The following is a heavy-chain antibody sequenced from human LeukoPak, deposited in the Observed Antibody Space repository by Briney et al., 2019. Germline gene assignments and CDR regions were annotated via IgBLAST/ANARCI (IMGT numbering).Heavy chain of an antibody. D-gene: IGHD6-13*01. Sequence: GGSLRLSCAASGFTFSSYSMNWVRQAPGKGLEWVSSISSSSSYIYYADSVKGRFTISRDNAKNSLYLQMNSLRAEDTAVYYCAREAAGTLYYYMDVWGKGTTVTVSS. CDR2: ISSSSSYI. CDR1: GFTFSSYS. V-gene: IGHV3-21*01. CDR3: AREAAGTLYYYMDV. J-gene: IGHJ6*03.